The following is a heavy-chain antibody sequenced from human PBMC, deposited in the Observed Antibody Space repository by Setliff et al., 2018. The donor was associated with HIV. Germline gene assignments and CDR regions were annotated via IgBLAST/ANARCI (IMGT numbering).Heavy chain of an antibody. CDR2: ISTTGST. Sequence: PSETLSLTCTVSGGSISSDYWSWIRQPPGKGLEWIGYISTTGSTSYSPSLKSRVSISVDTAKNQFSLRLSSVTAADTAVYYCARAVCGGDCYSRLNWFDPWGQGTLVTVSS. J-gene: IGHJ5*02. CDR3: ARAVCGGDCYSRLNWFDP. D-gene: IGHD2-21*02. CDR1: GGSISSDY. V-gene: IGHV4-4*09.